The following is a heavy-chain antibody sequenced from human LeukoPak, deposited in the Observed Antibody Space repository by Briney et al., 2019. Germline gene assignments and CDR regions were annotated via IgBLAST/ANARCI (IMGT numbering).Heavy chain of an antibody. CDR1: GFTFSDYY. Sequence: GGSLRLSCAASGFTFSDYYMSWIRQAPGKGLEGVSYISSSSSYTNYADSVKGRFTISRDNAKNSLYLQMNSLRAEDTAVYYCASTIFGVVTHDAFDIWGQGTMVTVSS. J-gene: IGHJ3*02. D-gene: IGHD3-3*01. CDR3: ASTIFGVVTHDAFDI. CDR2: ISSSSSYT. V-gene: IGHV3-11*06.